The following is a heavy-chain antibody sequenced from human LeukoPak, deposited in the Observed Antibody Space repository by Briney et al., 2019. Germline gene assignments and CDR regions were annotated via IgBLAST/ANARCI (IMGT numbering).Heavy chain of an antibody. CDR3: ARDTYYYDSSGYYPNWFDP. J-gene: IGHJ5*02. Sequence: PSETLSLTCTVPGGSISSYYWSWIRQPAGKGLDWIGRIYTGGSTNYNPSLKSRVTMSVDTSKNQSSLKLGSVTAADTAVYYCARDTYYYDSSGYYPNWFDPWGQGTLVTVSS. V-gene: IGHV4-4*07. CDR1: GGSISSYY. D-gene: IGHD3-22*01. CDR2: IYTGGST.